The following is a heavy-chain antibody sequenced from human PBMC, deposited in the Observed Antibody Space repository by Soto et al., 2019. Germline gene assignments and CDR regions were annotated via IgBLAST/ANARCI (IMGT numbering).Heavy chain of an antibody. Sequence: GGSLRLSCAASGFTFNMYAMHWVRQSPGKGLEWAAAVSHDGSTKRYAESVKGRFTISRDNSKNTLYLQMFSLRVEDTAVYYCARDPDNGYHPSWFDPWGQGTLVTVSS. CDR2: VSHDGSTK. CDR3: ARDPDNGYHPSWFDP. CDR1: GFTFNMYA. V-gene: IGHV3-30-3*01. D-gene: IGHD2-2*01. J-gene: IGHJ5*02.